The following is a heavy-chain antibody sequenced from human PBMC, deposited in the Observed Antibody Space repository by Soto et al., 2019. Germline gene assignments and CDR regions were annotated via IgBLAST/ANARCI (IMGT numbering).Heavy chain of an antibody. CDR1: GFTVSTYG. CDR3: ARAVGPFDY. Sequence: QVQLVESGGGVVQPGRSLRLSCAASGFTVSTYGMHWVREAPGKGLEWVAVIWHDGSNKYYEDSVKGRFIISRDNAESTLYLQMYSLRAEDTAVYYCARAVGPFDYWGQGTLVTVSS. D-gene: IGHD3-3*01. CDR2: IWHDGSNK. J-gene: IGHJ4*02. V-gene: IGHV3-33*01.